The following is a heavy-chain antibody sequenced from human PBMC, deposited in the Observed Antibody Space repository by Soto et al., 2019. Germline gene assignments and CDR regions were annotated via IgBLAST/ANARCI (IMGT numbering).Heavy chain of an antibody. D-gene: IGHD5-18*01. CDR1: GFTFSGYA. CDR2: ISYDGSSK. J-gene: IGHJ6*02. CDR3: ARTMTRLYSYGPAATGYGMDV. V-gene: IGHV3-30-3*01. Sequence: GGSLRLSCAASGFTFSGYAMHWVRQAPGKGLEWVAVISYDGSSKYYADSVKGRFTISRDNSKNTLYLQMNSLTTEDTAVYYGARTMTRLYSYGPAATGYGMDVWGQGTTVTVSS.